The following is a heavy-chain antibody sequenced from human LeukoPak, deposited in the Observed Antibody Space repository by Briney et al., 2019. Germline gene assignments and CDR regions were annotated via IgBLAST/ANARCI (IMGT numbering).Heavy chain of an antibody. J-gene: IGHJ4*02. CDR3: AKDHPPYQLLYRELDY. Sequence: GGSLRLTCASSGFTFSSYGMHWVRQAPGKGLEWVAFIRYDGSNKYYADSVKGRFTISRDNSKNTLYLQMNSLRAEDTAVYYCAKDHPPYQLLYRELDYWGQGTLVTVSS. CDR1: GFTFSSYG. CDR2: IRYDGSNK. V-gene: IGHV3-30*02. D-gene: IGHD2-2*02.